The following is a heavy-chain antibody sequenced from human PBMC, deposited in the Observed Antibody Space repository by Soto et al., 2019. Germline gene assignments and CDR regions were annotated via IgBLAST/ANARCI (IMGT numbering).Heavy chain of an antibody. V-gene: IGHV3-7*01. D-gene: IGHD6-13*01. CDR1: GFTFSSYW. CDR3: ARDAGSSSWYYSYYYYGMDV. J-gene: IGHJ6*02. Sequence: GSLRLSCAASGFTFSSYWMSWVRQAPGKGLEWVANIKQDGSEKYYVDSVKGRFTISRDNAKNSLYLQMNSLRAEDTAVYYCARDAGSSSWYYSYYYYGMDVWGQGTTVTVSS. CDR2: IKQDGSEK.